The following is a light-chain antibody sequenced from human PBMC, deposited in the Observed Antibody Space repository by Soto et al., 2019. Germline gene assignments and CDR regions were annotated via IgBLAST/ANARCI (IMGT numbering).Light chain of an antibody. V-gene: IGKV2-28*01. CDR2: LGS. CDR3: MQALQSPRT. Sequence: DIVVTQSPLSLPVTPGEPASISCRSSQTLLHSIGYNYLDWYLQKPGQSPQLLIYLGSNRASGVPDRFRGSGSGTDFTLKISRVEAEDVGIYYCMQALQSPRTFGQGTKVEIK. J-gene: IGKJ1*01. CDR1: QTLLHSIGYNY.